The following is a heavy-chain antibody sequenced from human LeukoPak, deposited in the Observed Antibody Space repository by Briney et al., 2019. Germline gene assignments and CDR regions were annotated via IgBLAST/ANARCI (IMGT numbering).Heavy chain of an antibody. V-gene: IGHV1-69*04. Sequence: GASVMVSCKASGGTFSSYAISWVRQAPGQGLEWMGRIIPILGIANYAQKFQGRVTITADKSTSTAYMELSSLRSEDTAVYYCARLIAAAGKGLDYWGQGTLVTVSS. CDR2: IIPILGIA. CDR1: GGTFSSYA. D-gene: IGHD6-13*01. CDR3: ARLIAAAGKGLDY. J-gene: IGHJ4*02.